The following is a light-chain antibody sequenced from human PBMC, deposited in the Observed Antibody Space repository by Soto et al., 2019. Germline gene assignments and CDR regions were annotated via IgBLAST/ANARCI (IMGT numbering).Light chain of an antibody. CDR2: DAS. V-gene: IGKV3-15*01. J-gene: IGKJ3*01. Sequence: EIVMTQSPATLSVSPGESATLSCRASQSGVSYLAWYRQKPGQAPRLLIYDASTRATGIPTRFSGSGSGTEFTLTISSLQSEDFAVYYCQQCSKWPPLYTFGPGTKVDI. CDR3: QQCSKWPPLYT. CDR1: QSGVSY.